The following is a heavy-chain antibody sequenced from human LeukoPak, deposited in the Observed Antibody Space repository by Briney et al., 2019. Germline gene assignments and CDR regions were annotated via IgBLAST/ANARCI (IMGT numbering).Heavy chain of an antibody. CDR3: ARSPGVRVVVIKYYFDY. CDR2: ISYDGSNK. CDR1: GFTFSSYA. J-gene: IGHJ4*02. Sequence: PGRSLRLSCAASGFTFSSYAMHWVRQAPGKGLEWGAVISYDGSNKYYADSVKGRFTISRDNSKNTLYLQMNSLRAEGTAVYYCARSPGVRVVVIKYYFDYWGQGTLVTVSS. V-gene: IGHV3-30*04. D-gene: IGHD3-22*01.